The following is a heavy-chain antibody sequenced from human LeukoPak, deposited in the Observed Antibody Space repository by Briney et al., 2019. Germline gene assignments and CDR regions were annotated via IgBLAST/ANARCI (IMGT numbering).Heavy chain of an antibody. CDR1: GGSISSYY. J-gene: IGHJ6*02. Sequence: PSDTLSLTCTVSGGSISSYYWSWIRQPPGKGLEWIGCIYYSGSTNYNPSLKSRVTISVDTSKNQFSLKLSSVTAADTAVYYCARDQKGGSTFYYYYGMDVWGQGTTVTVSS. CDR2: IYYSGST. CDR3: ARDQKGGSTFYYYYGMDV. V-gene: IGHV4-59*01. D-gene: IGHD2-15*01.